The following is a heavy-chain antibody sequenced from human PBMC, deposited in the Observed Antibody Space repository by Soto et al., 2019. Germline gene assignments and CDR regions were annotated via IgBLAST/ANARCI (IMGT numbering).Heavy chain of an antibody. CDR3: ARGLDYNWFDP. CDR2: IYHSGST. J-gene: IGHJ5*02. CDR1: GDSISSGSYS. V-gene: IGHV4-30-2*01. D-gene: IGHD5-12*01. Sequence: QLQLQESGSGLVKPSQTLSLTCAVSGDSISSGSYSWNWIRQPPGKGLEWIGYIYHSGSTYYNPSLRSRGTISVDRSKNQCSLKLSSVTAADTALYYGARGLDYNWFDPWGQGTLVTVSS.